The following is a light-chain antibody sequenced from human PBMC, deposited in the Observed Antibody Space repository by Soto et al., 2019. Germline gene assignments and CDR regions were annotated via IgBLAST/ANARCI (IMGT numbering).Light chain of an antibody. Sequence: DIQMTQSPSTLSASVGDRVTITCRASQSISSWLAWYQQKPGKAPKLLIYKASSLESGVPSRFSGSGSGTEFALTISSLQSDDFATDYCQQYGSSPFTFGQGTKVEIK. CDR3: QQYGSSPFT. J-gene: IGKJ2*01. CDR1: QSISSW. CDR2: KAS. V-gene: IGKV1-5*03.